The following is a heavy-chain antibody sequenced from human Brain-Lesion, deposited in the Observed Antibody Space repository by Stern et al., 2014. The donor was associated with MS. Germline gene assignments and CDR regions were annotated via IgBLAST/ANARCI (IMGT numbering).Heavy chain of an antibody. CDR3: ATLSPGAGGNYYRHFDY. CDR1: GYTLTELS. V-gene: IGHV1-24*01. Sequence: QDQLVQSGAEVKKPGASVKVSCKVSGYTLTELSMNWVRQAPRKGLEWMGGFDPEDGETIYAQKFQGRVTMTEDISTDTAYMELSSLRSEDTAVYYCATLSPGAGGNYYRHFDYWGQGTLVTVSS. J-gene: IGHJ4*02. D-gene: IGHD1-26*01. CDR2: FDPEDGET.